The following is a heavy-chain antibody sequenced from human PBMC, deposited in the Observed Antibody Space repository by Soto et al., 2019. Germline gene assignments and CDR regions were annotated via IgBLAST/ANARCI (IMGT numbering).Heavy chain of an antibody. J-gene: IGHJ6*02. V-gene: IGHV3-53*01. D-gene: IGHD4-17*01. CDR2: INTYGST. CDR3: ATRTGPYYYAMNV. CDR1: GFTVRSNY. Sequence: VGSLRLSCAASGFTVRSNYMTWVRQAPGKGLEWVSIINTYGSTYYADSVKGRFTISRDTSKMFLQMNSLSAEDTAVYYCATRTGPYYYAMNVWGQGTTVTVSS.